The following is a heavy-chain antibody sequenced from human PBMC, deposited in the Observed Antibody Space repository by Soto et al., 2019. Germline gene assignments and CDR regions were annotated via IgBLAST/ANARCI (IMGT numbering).Heavy chain of an antibody. D-gene: IGHD3-10*01. J-gene: IGHJ4*02. CDR3: ANSDRGGSGNSNF. CDR1: GFAFNTYA. CDR2: ISGSGDRT. V-gene: IGHV3-23*01. Sequence: EVKLLESGGGLVQPGGSLGLSCAASGFAFNTYAMDWLRQAPGKGLEWVSSISGSGDRTYYADSVKGRFTISRDNSENTLYLEMNSLRAEDTAVYYCANSDRGGSGNSNFWGQGTLVTVSS.